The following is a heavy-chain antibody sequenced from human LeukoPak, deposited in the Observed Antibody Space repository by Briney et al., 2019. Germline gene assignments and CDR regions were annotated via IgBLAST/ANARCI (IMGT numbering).Heavy chain of an antibody. V-gene: IGHV3-33*06. CDR3: AKDITGTLRYFQH. Sequence: PGGSLRLSCAASGFTFSSYGMHWVRQAPGKGLEWVAVIWYDGSNKYYANSVKGRFTISRDNSKNTLYLQVNSLRAEDTAVYYCAKDITGTLRYFQHWGQGTLVTVSS. CDR2: IWYDGSNK. CDR1: GFTFSSYG. J-gene: IGHJ1*01. D-gene: IGHD1-7*01.